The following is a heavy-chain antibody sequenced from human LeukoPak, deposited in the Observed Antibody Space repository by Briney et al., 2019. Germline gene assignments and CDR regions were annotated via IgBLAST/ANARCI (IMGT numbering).Heavy chain of an antibody. Sequence: SETLSLTCAVYGGSFSGFYWGWIRQPPGKGLEWIANIHHIGSTYYNPSLESRVTMSVDTSKNQFSLRLNSVTAADTAVFYCARGLGVTTPDSFLYFDFWGQGTLVTVSS. CDR1: GGSFSGFY. V-gene: IGHV4-34*01. CDR2: IHHIGST. J-gene: IGHJ4*02. D-gene: IGHD4-17*01. CDR3: ARGLGVTTPDSFLYFDF.